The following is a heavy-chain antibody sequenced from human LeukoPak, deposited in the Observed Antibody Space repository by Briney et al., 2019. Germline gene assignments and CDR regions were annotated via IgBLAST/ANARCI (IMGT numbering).Heavy chain of an antibody. V-gene: IGHV3-66*01. Sequence: GESLRLSCAASGFTVSSNYINWVRQAPGKGLEWVSVIYSGGYTSYADSVKGRFTISRDNSKNTLYLQMNSLRAEDTAVYYCARDEGYYDSSAYYYHPLFDYWGQGTLVTVSS. CDR3: ARDEGYYDSSAYYYHPLFDY. J-gene: IGHJ4*02. CDR2: IYSGGYT. D-gene: IGHD3-22*01. CDR1: GFTVSSNY.